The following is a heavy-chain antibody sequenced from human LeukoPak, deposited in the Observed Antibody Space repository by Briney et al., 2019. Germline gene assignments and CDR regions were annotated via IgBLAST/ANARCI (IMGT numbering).Heavy chain of an antibody. V-gene: IGHV1-2*02. D-gene: IGHD3-3*01. CDR1: GYTFTGYY. J-gene: IGHJ4*02. Sequence: GASVKVSCKASGYTFTGYYMHWVRQAPGQGLEWMGWINPNSGGTNYAQKFQGRVTMTRDTSISTAYMELSRLRSDDTAVHYCARSALTVLRFLEWLLYDYWGQGTLVTVSS. CDR3: ARSALTVLRFLEWLLYDY. CDR2: INPNSGGT.